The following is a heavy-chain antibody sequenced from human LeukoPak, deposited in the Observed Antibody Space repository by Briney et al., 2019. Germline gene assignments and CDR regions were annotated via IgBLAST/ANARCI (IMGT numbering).Heavy chain of an antibody. V-gene: IGHV3-30*04. Sequence: PGGSLRLSCAASGFTFSSYAMHWVRQAPGKGLEWVAVIPYDGSNKYYADSVKGRFTISRDNSKNTLYLQMNSLRAEDTAVYYCARDRGYSGYDFFDYWGQGTLVTVSS. J-gene: IGHJ4*02. CDR2: IPYDGSNK. CDR3: ARDRGYSGYDFFDY. D-gene: IGHD5-12*01. CDR1: GFTFSSYA.